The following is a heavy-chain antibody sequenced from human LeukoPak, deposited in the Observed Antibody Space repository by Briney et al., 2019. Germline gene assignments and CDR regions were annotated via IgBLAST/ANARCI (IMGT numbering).Heavy chain of an antibody. V-gene: IGHV3-23*01. J-gene: IGHJ3*02. CDR3: AKSRGYSYGYGGEAFDI. CDR1: GFTFSSYA. D-gene: IGHD5-18*01. Sequence: GGSLRLSCAASGFTFSSYAMSWVRQAPGKGLAWVSAHSGSGGSTYYADSVQGRFTISRDNSKNTLYLQMNSLRAEDTAAYSCAKSRGYSYGYGGEAFDIWGQGTMVTVSS. CDR2: HSGSGGST.